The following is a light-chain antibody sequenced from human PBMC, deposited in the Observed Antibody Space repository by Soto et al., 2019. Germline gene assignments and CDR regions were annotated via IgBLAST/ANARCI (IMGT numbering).Light chain of an antibody. CDR1: SSDVGAYDY. Sequence: QSVLTQPASESGSPGQSITISCTGTSSDVGAYDYVSWYQQHPGKAPKLMIYDVSNRPSGVSNRFSGSKSGNTASLTISGLQAEDEADYYCSSYTTSSTWVFGGGTKRPS. V-gene: IGLV2-14*03. CDR3: SSYTTSSTWV. J-gene: IGLJ3*02. CDR2: DVS.